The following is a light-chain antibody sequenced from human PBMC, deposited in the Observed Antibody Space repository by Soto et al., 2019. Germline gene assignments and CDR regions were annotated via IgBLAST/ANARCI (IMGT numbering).Light chain of an antibody. CDR2: DVS. CDR1: SSDFGGYNY. CDR3: SSYTSRSTLYV. Sequence: QSALTHPASVSGSPGQSITISCTGTSSDFGGYNYVSWYQQHPGKAPKLMIYDVSNRPSGVSNRFSGPKSGNTASLTISGLQAEDEADYYCSSYTSRSTLYVFGTGTKVTVL. J-gene: IGLJ1*01. V-gene: IGLV2-14*01.